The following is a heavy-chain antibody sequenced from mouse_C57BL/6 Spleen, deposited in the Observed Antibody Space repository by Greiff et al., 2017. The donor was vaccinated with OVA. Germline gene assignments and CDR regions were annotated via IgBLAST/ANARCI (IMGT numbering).Heavy chain of an antibody. Sequence: QLQQPGAELVMPGASVKLSCKASGYTFTSYWMHWVKQRPGQGLEWIGMIHPNSGSTNYNEKFKSKATLTVDKSSSTAYMQLSSLTSEDSAVYYCARLGATTVLDYWGQGTTLTVSS. J-gene: IGHJ2*01. D-gene: IGHD1-1*01. CDR3: ARLGATTVLDY. CDR2: IHPNSGST. CDR1: GYTFTSYW. V-gene: IGHV1-64*01.